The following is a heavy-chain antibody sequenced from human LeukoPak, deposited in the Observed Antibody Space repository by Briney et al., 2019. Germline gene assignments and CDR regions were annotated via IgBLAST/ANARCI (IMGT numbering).Heavy chain of an antibody. D-gene: IGHD3-10*01. CDR1: GGSFSAYY. J-gene: IGHJ5*02. V-gene: IGHV4-34*01. CDR3: ARLVRGTNWFDP. CDR2: INHSGST. Sequence: SETLSLTCAIYGGSFSAYYWTSIRQSPGKGLEWIGEINHSGSTNYNPSLKSRVTISVDTSKNQFSLKLNSVTAADTAVYYCARLVRGTNWFDPWGQGTLVTVSS.